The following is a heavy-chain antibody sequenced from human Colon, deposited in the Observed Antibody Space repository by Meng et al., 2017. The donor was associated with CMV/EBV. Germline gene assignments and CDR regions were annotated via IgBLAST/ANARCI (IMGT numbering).Heavy chain of an antibody. D-gene: IGHD3-3*01. J-gene: IGHJ4*02. CDR3: AKGADFHDFWSGFAY. V-gene: IGHV3-23*01. Sequence: GESLKISYSASGFTFNDFDVTWVRPAPGKGLEWVSSISGSGVTTYYSDAVKGRFTISRDNSRNTLYLQINSLRADDTAVYYCAKGADFHDFWSGFAYWGQGAVVTVSS. CDR1: GFTFNDFD. CDR2: ISGSGVTT.